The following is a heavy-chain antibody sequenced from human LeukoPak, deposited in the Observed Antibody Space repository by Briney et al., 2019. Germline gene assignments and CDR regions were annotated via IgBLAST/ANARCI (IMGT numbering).Heavy chain of an antibody. Sequence: PSETLSLTCAVYGGSFSGYYWSWIRQPPGKGLEWIGEINHSGSTNYNPSLKSRVTISVDTSKNQFSLKLSSVTAADTAVYYCARGVAASRAFDIWGQGTMVTVSS. J-gene: IGHJ3*02. V-gene: IGHV4-34*01. CDR2: INHSGST. CDR3: ARGVAASRAFDI. D-gene: IGHD2-15*01. CDR1: GGSFSGYY.